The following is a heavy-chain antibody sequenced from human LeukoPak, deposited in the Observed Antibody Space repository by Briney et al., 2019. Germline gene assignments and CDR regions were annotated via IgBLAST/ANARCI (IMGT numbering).Heavy chain of an antibody. CDR2: ISYDGNSQ. CDR3: AKPYPTLTTSAVLDN. V-gene: IGHV3-30*18. CDR1: GFTFSNYA. D-gene: IGHD1-1*01. Sequence: GRSLTLSCAASGFTFSNYAIHWVRQAPGRGLEWVAAISYDGNSQHYGAPVKGRFTISRDNSKNTVYLQINTLRTDDAAIYYCAKPYPTLTTSAVLDNWGQGTLVTVSS. J-gene: IGHJ4*02.